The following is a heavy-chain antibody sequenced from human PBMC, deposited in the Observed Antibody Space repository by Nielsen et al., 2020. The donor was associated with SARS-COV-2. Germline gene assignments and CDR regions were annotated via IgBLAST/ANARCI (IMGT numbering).Heavy chain of an antibody. V-gene: IGHV3-43*01. D-gene: IGHD2-15*01. CDR3: AKDLLGYCSGGGCTTYYYYGMDV. CDR2: ISWDGGST. CDR1: GFTFDDYT. Sequence: GESLKISCAASGFTFDDYTMHWVRQAPGKGLEWVSLISWDGGSTYYADSVKGRFTISRDNSKNSLYLQMNSLRTEDTALYYCAKDLLGYCSGGGCTTYYYYGMDVWGQGTTVTVSS. J-gene: IGHJ6*02.